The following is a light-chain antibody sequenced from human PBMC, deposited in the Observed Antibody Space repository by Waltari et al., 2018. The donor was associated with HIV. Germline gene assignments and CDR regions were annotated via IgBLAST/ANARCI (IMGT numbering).Light chain of an antibody. CDR2: GAS. Sequence: EIVMTQSPATLSVSAGERVTLSCRASQSVNSNLAWYQQKPGQAPRLLIYGASTRADGIPARFSGSGSGTEFTLTISSLQSEDFAVYYCQRYNNWPPAWTFGQGTKVEIK. V-gene: IGKV3-15*01. CDR1: QSVNSN. CDR3: QRYNNWPPAWT. J-gene: IGKJ1*01.